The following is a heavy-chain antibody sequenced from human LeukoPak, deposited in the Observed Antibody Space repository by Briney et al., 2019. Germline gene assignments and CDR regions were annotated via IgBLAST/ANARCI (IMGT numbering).Heavy chain of an antibody. J-gene: IGHJ6*02. CDR2: IYYSGST. D-gene: IGHD4-17*01. CDR1: GGSISSYY. V-gene: IGHV4-59*01. CDR3: ARGGPTVTTYGMDV. Sequence: SETLSLTCTVSGGSISSYYWSWIRQPPGKGLEWIGYIYYSGSTNYNPSLKSRVTISVDTSKNQFSLELSSVTAADTAVYYCARGGPTVTTYGMDVWGQGTTVTVSS.